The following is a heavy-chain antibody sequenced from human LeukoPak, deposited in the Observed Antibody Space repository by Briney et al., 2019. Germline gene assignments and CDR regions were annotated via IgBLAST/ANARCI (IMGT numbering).Heavy chain of an antibody. V-gene: IGHV3-23*01. CDR2: ISASGDRT. CDR1: GFTFSSYA. Sequence: GGSLRLSCAASGFTFSSYAMSWVRQAPGKGLEWVSLISASGDRTYYAGSVKGRFTISGDTSRNTLTLQMNSLRAEDTAVYYCAKGIYDYALDYWGQETLVTVSS. D-gene: IGHD4/OR15-4a*01. CDR3: AKGIYDYALDY. J-gene: IGHJ4*02.